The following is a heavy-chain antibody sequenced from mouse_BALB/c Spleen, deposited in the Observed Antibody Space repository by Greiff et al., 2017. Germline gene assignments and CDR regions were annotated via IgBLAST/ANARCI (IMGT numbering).Heavy chain of an antibody. V-gene: IGHV2-6-7*01. Sequence: VQLQQSGPGLVAPSQSLSITCTVSGFSLTGYGVNWVRQPPGKGLEWLGMIWGDGSTDYNSALKSRLSISKDNSKSQVFLKMNSLQTDDTARYYCAREDGYDAYVDYWGQGTTLTVSS. CDR3: AREDGYDAYVDY. D-gene: IGHD2-2*01. CDR1: GFSLTGYG. J-gene: IGHJ2*01. CDR2: IWGDGST.